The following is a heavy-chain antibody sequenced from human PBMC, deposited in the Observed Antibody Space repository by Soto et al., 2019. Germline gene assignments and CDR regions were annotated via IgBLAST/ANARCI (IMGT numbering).Heavy chain of an antibody. V-gene: IGHV1-18*01. CDR3: AIENYYDSRGYPGDY. J-gene: IGHJ4*02. Sequence: ASVKVSCKASGYTFTSYGISWVRQAPGQGLEWMGWISAYNGNTNYARKLQGRVTMTTDTSTSTAYMELRSLRSDDTAVYYCAIENYYDSRGYPGDYWGQGTLVTVSS. CDR1: GYTFTSYG. CDR2: ISAYNGNT. D-gene: IGHD3-22*01.